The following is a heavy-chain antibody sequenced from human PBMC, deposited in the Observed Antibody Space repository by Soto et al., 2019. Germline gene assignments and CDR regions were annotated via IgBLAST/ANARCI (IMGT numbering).Heavy chain of an antibody. Sequence: SVKVSCKASGGTFSSYAISWVRQAPGQGLEWMGGIIPIFGTANYAQKFQGRVTITADESTSTAYMELSSLRSEETAVYYCARRIATIFTLDYWGQGTLVTVSS. CDR3: ARRIATIFTLDY. V-gene: IGHV1-69*13. CDR1: GGTFSSYA. D-gene: IGHD3-3*01. J-gene: IGHJ4*02. CDR2: IIPIFGTA.